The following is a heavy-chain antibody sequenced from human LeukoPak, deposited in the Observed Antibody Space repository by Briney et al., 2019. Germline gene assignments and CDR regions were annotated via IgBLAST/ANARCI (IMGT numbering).Heavy chain of an antibody. CDR1: GFTFSSYA. J-gene: IGHJ4*02. Sequence: GGSLRLSCAASGFTFSSYAMTWVRQAPGKGLEWVSTISGSGGSTYCADSVKGRFTISRDNAKNTLYLQMNSLRAEDTAVYYGARREYSYDSSGYYSFDYWGQGTLVTVSS. D-gene: IGHD3-22*01. CDR2: ISGSGGST. CDR3: ARREYSYDSSGYYSFDY. V-gene: IGHV3-23*01.